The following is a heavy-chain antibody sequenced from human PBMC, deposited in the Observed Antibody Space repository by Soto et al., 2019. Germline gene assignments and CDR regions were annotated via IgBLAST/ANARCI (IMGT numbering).Heavy chain of an antibody. CDR3: ASGPY. J-gene: IGHJ4*02. V-gene: IGHV3-7*01. CDR2: IKEDASEK. CDR1: GFTFSISW. Sequence: EVQLVDSGGGLVQPGGSLRLSCAASGFTFSISWMSWVRQAPGKGLEWVASIKEDASEKYYVDSVKGRFTISRDNANRSLYLQMNSLRAEDTAVYYCASGPYWGQGTLVTVSS.